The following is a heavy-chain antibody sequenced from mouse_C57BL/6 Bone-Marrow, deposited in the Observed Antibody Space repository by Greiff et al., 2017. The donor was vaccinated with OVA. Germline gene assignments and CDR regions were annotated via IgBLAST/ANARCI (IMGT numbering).Heavy chain of an antibody. CDR3: ARRGSTVGGWYFDV. V-gene: IGHV5-15*01. CDR2: ISNLAYSI. D-gene: IGHD1-1*01. Sequence: EVMLVESGGGLVQPGGSLKLSCAASGFTFSDYGMAWVRQAPRKGPEWVAFISNLAYSIYYADTVTGRFTISRENAKNTLYLEMSSLRSEDTAMYYCARRGSTVGGWYFDVWGTGTTVTVSS. CDR1: GFTFSDYG. J-gene: IGHJ1*03.